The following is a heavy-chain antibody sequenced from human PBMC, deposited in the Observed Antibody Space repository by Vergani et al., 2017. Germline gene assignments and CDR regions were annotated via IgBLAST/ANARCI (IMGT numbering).Heavy chain of an antibody. CDR2: IQFDGSNL. D-gene: IGHD1-14*01. CDR3: AREGVRRNRAILDY. J-gene: IGHJ4*02. Sequence: QVQLVESGGGVVQRGGSLRLSCATSGFTLCNSDMQWIRQGPGKGLEFVAFIQFDGSNLYYADSVKGRVTISRDNSKNTLYLQMNSLRAEDTAVYYCAREGVRRNRAILDYWGQGTLVTVSS. CDR1: GFTLCNSD. V-gene: IGHV3-30*02.